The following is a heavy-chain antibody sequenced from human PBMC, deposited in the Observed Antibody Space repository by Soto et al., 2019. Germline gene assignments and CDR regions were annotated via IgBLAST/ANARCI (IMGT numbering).Heavy chain of an antibody. CDR1: GFTFTRYS. Sequence: EVQLVESGGGLVKPGGSLRLSCAASGFTFTRYSMNWVRQAPGKGLEWVSSISSTTNYIYYGSSMKGRFTISRVNAKNSLYLEMNSLRAEDTAVYYCARESEDLTSNFDYWGQGTLVTVSS. V-gene: IGHV3-21*06. CDR3: ARESEDLTSNFDY. CDR2: ISSTTNYI. J-gene: IGHJ4*02.